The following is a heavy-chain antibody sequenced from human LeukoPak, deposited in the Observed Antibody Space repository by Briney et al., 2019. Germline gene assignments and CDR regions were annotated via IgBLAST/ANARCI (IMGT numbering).Heavy chain of an antibody. CDR2: MNPNSGNT. J-gene: IGHJ4*02. V-gene: IGHV1-8*03. CDR1: GYTFTGYY. Sequence: ASVKVSCKASGYTFTGYYMHWVRQAPGQGLEWMGWMNPNSGNTGYAQKFQGRVTITRNTSISTAYMELSSLRSEDTAVYYCARGESSGWYRKYYFDYWGQGTLVTVSS. D-gene: IGHD6-19*01. CDR3: ARGESSGWYRKYYFDY.